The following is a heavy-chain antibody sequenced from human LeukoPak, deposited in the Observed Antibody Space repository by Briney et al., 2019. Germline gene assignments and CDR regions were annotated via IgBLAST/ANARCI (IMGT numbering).Heavy chain of an antibody. CDR3: ARACSSTSCYKEDGY. J-gene: IGHJ4*02. CDR1: GYTFTSYG. Sequence: GASVMVSCKASGYTFTSYGISWVRQAPGQGLEWMGWISAYNGNTNYAQKLQGRVTLATDTSTSTAYMELSSLRSEDTAVYYCARACSSTSCYKEDGYWGQGTLVTVSS. V-gene: IGHV1-18*01. CDR2: ISAYNGNT. D-gene: IGHD2-2*02.